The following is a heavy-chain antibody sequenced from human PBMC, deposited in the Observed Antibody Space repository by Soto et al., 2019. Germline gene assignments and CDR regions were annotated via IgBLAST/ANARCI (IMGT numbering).Heavy chain of an antibody. D-gene: IGHD3-22*01. CDR1: GFTFSSYG. J-gene: IGHJ5*02. CDR3: ARDWGHSSGYPT. Sequence: QVQLVESGGGVVQPGRSLRLSFAASGFTFSSYGMHWVRQTPGKGLEWVAVIWYDGSNKYYADSVKGRFTISRDNSNNTVYLQMNSVRAEDTAVYYCARDWGHSSGYPTWGQGTLVTVSS. V-gene: IGHV3-33*01. CDR2: IWYDGSNK.